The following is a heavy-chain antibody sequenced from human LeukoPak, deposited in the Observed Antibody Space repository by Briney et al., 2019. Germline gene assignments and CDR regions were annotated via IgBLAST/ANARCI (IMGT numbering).Heavy chain of an antibody. J-gene: IGHJ4*02. D-gene: IGHD1-26*01. Sequence: PGGSLRLSCVASGFIFSTYGMNWVRQAPGKGLEWVAVISYEGGNKDYSDSVKGRFTISRDNAKNSLYLQMNSLRAEDTAIYYCTRDYRGTFDYWGQGTLVTVSS. CDR1: GFIFSTYG. CDR3: TRDYRGTFDY. CDR2: ISYEGGNK. V-gene: IGHV3-30*03.